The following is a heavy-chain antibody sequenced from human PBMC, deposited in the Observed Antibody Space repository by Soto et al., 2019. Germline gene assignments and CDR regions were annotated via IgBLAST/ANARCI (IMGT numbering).Heavy chain of an antibody. V-gene: IGHV1-69*12. J-gene: IGHJ4*02. CDR2: IIPLFGTA. Sequence: QVQLVQSGAEVKKPGSSVKVSCKASGGTFSSYAISWVRQAPGQGLEWMGGIIPLFGTANYAQKFQGRVKITADASTTTAYMEMSSLRSEDTAVYYCARESRYCSGGSCYFLPGIDYWGQGTLVTVSS. CDR1: GGTFSSYA. CDR3: ARESRYCSGGSCYFLPGIDY. D-gene: IGHD2-15*01.